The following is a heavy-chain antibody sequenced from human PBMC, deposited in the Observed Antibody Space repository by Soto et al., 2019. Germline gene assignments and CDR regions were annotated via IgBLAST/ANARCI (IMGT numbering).Heavy chain of an antibody. CDR1: GFTFSSYN. J-gene: IGHJ4*02. Sequence: PGGSLRLSCAASGFTFSSYNMNWVRQTPGKGLEWVSYISSSSNTIYYADSVKGRFTISRDNAKNSLYLQMKSLRDEDTAVYYCARDGIGWYYDYWGQGTLVTVSS. V-gene: IGHV3-48*02. CDR2: ISSSSNTI. CDR3: ARDGIGWYYDY. D-gene: IGHD6-19*01.